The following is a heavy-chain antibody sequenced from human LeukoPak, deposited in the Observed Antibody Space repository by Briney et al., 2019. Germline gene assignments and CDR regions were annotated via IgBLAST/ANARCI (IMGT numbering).Heavy chain of an antibody. D-gene: IGHD3-10*01. CDR2: ISGSYDST. V-gene: IGHV3-23*01. J-gene: IGHJ4*02. CDR3: AKALLGMIRGGPYYLDY. CDR1: GFTFSNDA. Sequence: GGSLRLSCAASGFTFSNDAMTWVRQAPGKGLEWVSAISGSYDSTYYADSVKGRFTISRDNSKNTLYLQMNSLRAEDTAVYYCAKALLGMIRGGPYYLDYWGQGTLVTVSS.